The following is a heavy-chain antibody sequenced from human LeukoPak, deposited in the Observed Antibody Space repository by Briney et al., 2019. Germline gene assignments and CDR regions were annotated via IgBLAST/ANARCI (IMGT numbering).Heavy chain of an antibody. V-gene: IGHV1-24*01. CDR3: ATTPSWMVRGAGFDP. D-gene: IGHD3-10*01. CDR2: FDPEDGET. J-gene: IGHJ5*02. Sequence: ASVKVSYKVSGYTLTELSMHWVRQAPGKGRERMGGFDPEDGETIYAQKFQGRVTMTEDTSTDTAYMELSSLRSEDTAVYYCATTPSWMVRGAGFDPWGQGTLVTVSS. CDR1: GYTLTELS.